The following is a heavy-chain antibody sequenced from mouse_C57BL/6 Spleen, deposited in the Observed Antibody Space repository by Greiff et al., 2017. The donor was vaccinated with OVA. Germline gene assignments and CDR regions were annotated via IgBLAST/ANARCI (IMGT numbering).Heavy chain of an antibody. D-gene: IGHD1-1*01. CDR2: IDPEDGDT. CDR1: GFNIKDYY. V-gene: IGHV14-1*01. J-gene: IGHJ4*01. CDR3: TTLLLLRDYAMDY. Sequence: EVHLVESGAELVRPGASVKLSCTASGFNIKDYYMHWVKQRPEQGLEWIGRIDPEDGDTEYAPKFQGKATMTADTASNTAYLQLSSLTSEDTAVYYCTTLLLLRDYAMDYWGQGTSVTVSS.